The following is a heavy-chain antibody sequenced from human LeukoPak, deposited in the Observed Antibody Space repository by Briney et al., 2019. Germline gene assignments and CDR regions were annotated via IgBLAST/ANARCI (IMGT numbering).Heavy chain of an antibody. Sequence: PGGSLRLSCAASGFTFNTYSMNWVRQAPGKELEWVSSISGLSTYIYYPDSMKGRFTISRDNAKNSLFLQVSSLRAEDTAVYFCARSAGTGGPYYFDYWGQGSLVTVSS. D-gene: IGHD3/OR15-3a*01. CDR2: ISGLSTYI. V-gene: IGHV3-21*04. CDR1: GFTFNTYS. CDR3: ARSAGTGGPYYFDY. J-gene: IGHJ4*02.